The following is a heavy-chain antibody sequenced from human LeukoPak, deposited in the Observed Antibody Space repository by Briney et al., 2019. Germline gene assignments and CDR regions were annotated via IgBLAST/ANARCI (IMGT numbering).Heavy chain of an antibody. Sequence: GGSLRLSCAASGFTFSSYGMHWVRQAPGKGLEWVAFIRHDGSNKYYADSVKGRFTISRDNSKNTLYLQMNSLRAEDTAVYYCAKAIGIAAATYYGMDVWGQGTTVTVSS. CDR2: IRHDGSNK. CDR3: AKAIGIAAATYYGMDV. CDR1: GFTFSSYG. J-gene: IGHJ6*02. D-gene: IGHD6-13*01. V-gene: IGHV3-30*02.